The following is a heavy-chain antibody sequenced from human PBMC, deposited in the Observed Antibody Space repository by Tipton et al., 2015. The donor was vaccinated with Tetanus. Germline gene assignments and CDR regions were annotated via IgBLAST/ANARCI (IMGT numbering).Heavy chain of an antibody. J-gene: IGHJ4*02. CDR3: ARDSSMAVADPILWY. Sequence: SLRLSCAASGITLSDFGMHWVRQAPGKGLEWVAVIWYDGINKHYADSLKGRFTISRDNSKNTLYLQMNSLRAEDTAVYYCARDSSMAVADPILWYWGQGTLVTVSS. CDR1: GITLSDFG. CDR2: IWYDGINK. D-gene: IGHD6-19*01. V-gene: IGHV3-33*01.